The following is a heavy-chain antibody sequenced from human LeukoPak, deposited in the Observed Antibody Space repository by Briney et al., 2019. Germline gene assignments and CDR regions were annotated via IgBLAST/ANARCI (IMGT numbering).Heavy chain of an antibody. CDR2: IYSGGST. D-gene: IGHD2-21*02. J-gene: IGHJ4*02. V-gene: IGHV3-66*01. CDR1: GFTVSSNY. Sequence: PGGSLRLSCAASGFTVSSNYMGWVRQAPGKGLEWVSVIYSGGSTYYADSVKGRFTISRDNSKNTLYLQMNSLRAEDTAVYYCARAVYCGGDCRYFDYWGQGTLVTVSS. CDR3: ARAVYCGGDCRYFDY.